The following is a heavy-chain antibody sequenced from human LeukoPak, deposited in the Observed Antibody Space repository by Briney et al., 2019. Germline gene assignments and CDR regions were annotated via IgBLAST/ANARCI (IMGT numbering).Heavy chain of an antibody. J-gene: IGHJ5*02. CDR3: ARDPNWFDP. CDR2: IYHSGST. V-gene: IGHV4-38-2*01. CDR1: GYSISSGYY. Sequence: SETLSLTCAVSGYSISSGYYWGWIRQPPGKGLEWIGSIYHSGSTYYNPSLKSRVTISVDTSKNQFSLKLGSVTAADTAVYYCARDPNWFDPWGQGTLVTVSS.